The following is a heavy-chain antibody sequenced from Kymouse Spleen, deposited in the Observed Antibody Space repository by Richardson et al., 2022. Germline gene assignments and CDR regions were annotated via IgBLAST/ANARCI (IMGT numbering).Heavy chain of an antibody. V-gene: IGHV3-73*02. CDR2: IRSKANSYAT. CDR3: TMVRGVPTYYYGMDV. D-gene: IGHD3-10*01. J-gene: IGHJ6*02. Sequence: EVQLVESGGGLVQPGGSLKLSCAASGFTFSGSAMHWVRQASGKGLEWVGRIRSKANSYATAYAASVKGRFTISRDDSKNTAYLQMNSLKTEDTAVYYCTMVRGVPTYYYGMDVWGQGTTVTVSS. CDR1: GFTFSGSA.